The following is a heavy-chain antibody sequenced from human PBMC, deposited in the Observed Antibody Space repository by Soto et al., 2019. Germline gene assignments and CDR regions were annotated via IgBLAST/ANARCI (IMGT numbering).Heavy chain of an antibody. CDR2: ISGSGGST. CDR3: AKDRREDIVVVPAARAPMDV. CDR1: GFTFSSYA. J-gene: IGHJ6*02. V-gene: IGHV3-23*01. Sequence: GGSLRLSCAASGFTFSSYAMSWVRLAPGKGLEWVSAISGSGGSTYYADSVKGRFTISRDNSKNTLYLQMNSLRAEDTAVYYCAKDRREDIVVVPAARAPMDVWGQGTTVTVSS. D-gene: IGHD2-2*01.